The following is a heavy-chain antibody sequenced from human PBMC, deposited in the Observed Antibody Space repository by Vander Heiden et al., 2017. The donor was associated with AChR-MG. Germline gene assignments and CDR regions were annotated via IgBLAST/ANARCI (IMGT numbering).Heavy chain of an antibody. Sequence: EVQLVESGGGLVKPGGSLRLSCAASGFTFSSHSMNWVRQAPGKGLEWVSSISSSSSYIYYADSVKGRFTISRDNAKNSLYLQMNSLRAEDTAVYYCARDRIVDTEGSFDYWGQGTLVTVSS. CDR3: ARDRIVDTEGSFDY. J-gene: IGHJ4*02. CDR1: GFTFSSHS. CDR2: ISSSSSYI. D-gene: IGHD5-18*01. V-gene: IGHV3-21*01.